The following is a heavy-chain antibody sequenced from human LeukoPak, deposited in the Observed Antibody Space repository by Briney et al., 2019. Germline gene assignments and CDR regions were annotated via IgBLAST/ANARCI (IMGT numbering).Heavy chain of an antibody. D-gene: IGHD3-22*01. CDR2: INGGGSPI. CDR3: ARDAIVTPFFDY. CDR1: GFIFSRDS. Sequence: GGSLRLSCAASGFIFSRDSMNWVRQAPGKGLEWVAYINGGGSPIYYADSVRGRFTISRDNAKNSLYLQMNSLRAEDTAVYYCARDAIVTPFFDYWGQGTLVTVSS. J-gene: IGHJ4*02. V-gene: IGHV3-48*01.